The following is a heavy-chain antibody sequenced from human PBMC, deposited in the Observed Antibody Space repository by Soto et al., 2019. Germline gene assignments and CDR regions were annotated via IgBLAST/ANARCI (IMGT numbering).Heavy chain of an antibody. V-gene: IGHV1-3*01. CDR1: GYTFTNYV. D-gene: IGHD3-9*01. Sequence: ASVKVSCKASGYTFTNYVMYWVRQAPGQGLEWMGWINADSGNTKYSQKFQDRVTLTPDTSTSTAFMEMSSLRLDDTAVYFCARDSGDILTGYLIDYWGQGTLVTVSS. J-gene: IGHJ4*02. CDR2: INADSGNT. CDR3: ARDSGDILTGYLIDY.